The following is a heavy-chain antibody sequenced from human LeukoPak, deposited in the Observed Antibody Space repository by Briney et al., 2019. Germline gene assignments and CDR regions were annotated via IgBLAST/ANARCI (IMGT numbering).Heavy chain of an antibody. D-gene: IGHD6-13*01. V-gene: IGHV4-59*01. CDR1: GGSISSYY. J-gene: IGHJ4*02. CDR2: IYYSGST. Sequence: PSETLSLTCTVSGGSISSYYWSWIRQPPGKGLEWIGYIYYSGSTNYNPSLKSRVTISVDTSKNQFSLKLSSVTAADTAVYYCARGLYIAAAGPYYFDYWGQGTLDTVSS. CDR3: ARGLYIAAAGPYYFDY.